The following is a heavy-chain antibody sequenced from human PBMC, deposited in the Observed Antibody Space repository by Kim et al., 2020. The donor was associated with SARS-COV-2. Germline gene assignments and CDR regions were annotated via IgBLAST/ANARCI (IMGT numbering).Heavy chain of an antibody. CDR3: ARASGQQLWGPDAFDI. CDR2: MHYSGST. V-gene: IGHV4-59*01. Sequence: SETLSLTCTVSGGSISSYYWNWIRQPPGKGLEWIGYMHYSGSTNYNPSLKSRVTISGDTSKNQFSLKLSSLNAADTALYYCARASGQQLWGPDAFDIWG. J-gene: IGHJ3*02. D-gene: IGHD6-13*01. CDR1: GGSISSYY.